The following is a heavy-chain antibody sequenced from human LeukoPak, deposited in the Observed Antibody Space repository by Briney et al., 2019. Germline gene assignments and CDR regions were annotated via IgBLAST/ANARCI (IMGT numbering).Heavy chain of an antibody. Sequence: SVKVSCKASGGTFSSYAISWVRQAPGQGLEWMGGIIPIFGIANYAQKFQGRVTITADKSTSTAYMELSSLRSEDTAVYYCAREREMATISPLVYWGQGTLVTVSS. CDR3: AREREMATISPLVY. CDR2: IIPIFGIA. D-gene: IGHD5-24*01. V-gene: IGHV1-69*10. J-gene: IGHJ4*02. CDR1: GGTFSSYA.